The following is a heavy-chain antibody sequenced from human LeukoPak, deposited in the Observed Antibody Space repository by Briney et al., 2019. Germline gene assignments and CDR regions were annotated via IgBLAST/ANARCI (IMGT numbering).Heavy chain of an antibody. CDR3: AKVGGRAKMIVGALIDY. V-gene: IGHV3-33*06. CDR1: GFTFSSYG. D-gene: IGHD1-26*01. J-gene: IGHJ4*02. Sequence: PGRSLRLSCAASGFTFSSYGMHWVRQAPGKGLEWVAVIWYDGSNKYYADSVKGRFTISRDNSKNTLYLQMNSLRAEDTAVYYCAKVGGRAKMIVGALIDYWGQGTLVTVSS. CDR2: IWYDGSNK.